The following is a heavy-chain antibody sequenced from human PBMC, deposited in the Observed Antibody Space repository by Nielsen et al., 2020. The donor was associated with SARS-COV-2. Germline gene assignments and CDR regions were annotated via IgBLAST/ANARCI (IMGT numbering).Heavy chain of an antibody. V-gene: IGHV3-33*01. Sequence: WIRQPPGKGLEWVGVIWYDGSIKYYTDSVKGRFTISRDNAKNSLYLQMNSLRAEDTAVYYCARSYRRYCSSTSCYTGINWFDPWGQGTLVTVSS. J-gene: IGHJ5*02. CDR2: IWYDGSIK. D-gene: IGHD2-2*02. CDR3: ARSYRRYCSSTSCYTGINWFDP.